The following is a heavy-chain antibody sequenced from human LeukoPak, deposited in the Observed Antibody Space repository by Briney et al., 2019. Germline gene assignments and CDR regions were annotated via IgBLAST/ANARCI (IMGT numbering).Heavy chain of an antibody. D-gene: IGHD6-6*01. CDR3: ARRGGSSSRRSPIDY. J-gene: IGHJ4*02. Sequence: GGSLRLSCTASGFTFSDYWMTWVRQAPGKGPEWVANTKQDGSQRYYVDSVRGRFTISRDNAKNSLFLQMNGLRAEDTAVYYCARRGGSSSRRSPIDYWGQGTLVTVSS. V-gene: IGHV3-7*01. CDR1: GFTFSDYW. CDR2: TKQDGSQR.